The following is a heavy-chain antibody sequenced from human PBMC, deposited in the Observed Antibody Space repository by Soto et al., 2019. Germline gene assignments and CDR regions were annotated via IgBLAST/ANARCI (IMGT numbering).Heavy chain of an antibody. CDR3: ARDVGYHYDGSPSGQFDF. CDR2: VYHSGST. CDR1: GNSISTTNW. Sequence: SETLSLTCVVSGNSISTTNWWSWVRQSPGKGLEWIGEVYHSGSTNYNPSLKSRVTISVDKSKNQFSLKLSSVTAADTAVYYCARDVGYHYDGSPSGQFDFWGQGTLVTVSS. D-gene: IGHD3-22*01. V-gene: IGHV4-4*02. J-gene: IGHJ4*02.